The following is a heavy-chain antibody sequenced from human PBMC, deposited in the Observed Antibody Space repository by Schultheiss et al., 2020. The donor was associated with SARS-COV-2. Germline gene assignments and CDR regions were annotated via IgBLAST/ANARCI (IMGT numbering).Heavy chain of an antibody. Sequence: SETLSLTCTVSGGSISSYYWSWIRQPAGKGLEWIGRIYTSGSTYYNPSLKSRVTISVDTSKNQFSLKLSSVTAADTAVYYCARVPHQAYCGGDCYYFDYWGQGTLVTVSS. V-gene: IGHV4-4*07. CDR2: IYTSGST. J-gene: IGHJ4*02. CDR1: GGSISSYY. D-gene: IGHD2-21*01. CDR3: ARVPHQAYCGGDCYYFDY.